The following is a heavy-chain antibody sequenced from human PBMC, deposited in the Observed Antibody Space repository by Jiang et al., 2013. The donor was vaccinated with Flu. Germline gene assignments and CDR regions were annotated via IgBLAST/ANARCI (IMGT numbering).Heavy chain of an antibody. CDR2: INPNSGGT. J-gene: IGHJ3*02. V-gene: IGHV1-2*04. Sequence: TFTGYYMHWVRQAPGQGLEWMGWINPNSGGTNYAQKFQGWVTMTRDTSISTAYMELSRLRSDDTAVYYCARAPSGWCRDCAFDIWGQGTMVTVSS. D-gene: IGHD6-19*01. CDR3: ARAPSGWCRDCAFDI. CDR1: TFTGYY.